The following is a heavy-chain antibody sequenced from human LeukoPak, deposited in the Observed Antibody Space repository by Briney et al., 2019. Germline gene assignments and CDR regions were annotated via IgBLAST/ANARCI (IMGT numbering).Heavy chain of an antibody. Sequence: SVKVSCKASGGTFSSYAISWVRQAPGQGLEWMGGIIPIFGTANYAQKFQGRVTITTDESTSTAYMELSSLRSEDTAVYYCARALDPYDFRSGYPPSWGSDYYMDVWGKGTTVTVSS. CDR2: IIPIFGTA. D-gene: IGHD3-3*01. CDR3: ARALDPYDFRSGYPPSWGSDYYMDV. V-gene: IGHV1-69*05. J-gene: IGHJ6*03. CDR1: GGTFSSYA.